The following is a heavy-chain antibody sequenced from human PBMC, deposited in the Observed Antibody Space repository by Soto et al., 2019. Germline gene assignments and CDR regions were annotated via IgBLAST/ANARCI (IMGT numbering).Heavy chain of an antibody. Sequence: QITLKESGPTLVKPTQTLTLTCTFSGFSLSTSGVGVGWIRQPPGKALEWLALIYWDDDERYSPSLKSRLTITKDSSKNQLVLTMTNMDPVDTATYYCAHVDYCYDSSGIFDYWGQGTLVTVSS. CDR3: AHVDYCYDSSGIFDY. CDR2: IYWDDDE. J-gene: IGHJ4*02. D-gene: IGHD3-22*01. CDR1: GFSLSTSGVG. V-gene: IGHV2-5*02.